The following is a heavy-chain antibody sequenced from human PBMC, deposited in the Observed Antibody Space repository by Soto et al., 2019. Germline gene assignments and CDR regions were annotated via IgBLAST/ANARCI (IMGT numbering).Heavy chain of an antibody. V-gene: IGHV1-2*02. CDR1: GYTFTGYY. J-gene: IGHJ6*02. CDR2: INPNSGGT. CDR3: ARALFGAADSYGMDV. Sequence: GASVKVSCKASGYTFTGYYMHWVRQAPGQGLEWMGWINPNSGGTNYAQKFQGRVTVTRDTSISTAYMELSRLRSDDTAVYYCARALFGAADSYGMDVWGQGTTVTV. D-gene: IGHD6-13*01.